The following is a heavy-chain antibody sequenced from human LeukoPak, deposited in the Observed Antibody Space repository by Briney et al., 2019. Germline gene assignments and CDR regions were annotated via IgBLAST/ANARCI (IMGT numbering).Heavy chain of an antibody. CDR3: ARSWGTAVPHFFDD. Sequence: GGSLRLSCAASGFTFSSYAMSWVRQAPGKGLEWVAGINWNGATTAYADSVKGRFTISRDNAEASLYLQMNSLRGEDTAFYYCARSWGTAVPHFFDDWGQGTLVTVSS. V-gene: IGHV3-20*04. CDR2: INWNGATT. J-gene: IGHJ4*02. CDR1: GFTFSSYA. D-gene: IGHD3-16*01.